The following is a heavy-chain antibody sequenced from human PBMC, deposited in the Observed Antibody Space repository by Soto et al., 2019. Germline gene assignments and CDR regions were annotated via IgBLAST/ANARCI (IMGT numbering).Heavy chain of an antibody. CDR3: AREGQTYYYDSSGYYYGKWFDP. CDR1: GYTFTSYG. D-gene: IGHD3-22*01. Sequence: SVKVSCKASGYTFTSYGISWVRQAPGQGLEWMGWISAYNGNTNYAQKLQGRVTMTTDTSTSTAYMELRSLRSDDTAAYYCAREGQTYYYDSSGYYYGKWFDPWGQGPPVTVSA. V-gene: IGHV1-18*01. J-gene: IGHJ5*02. CDR2: ISAYNGNT.